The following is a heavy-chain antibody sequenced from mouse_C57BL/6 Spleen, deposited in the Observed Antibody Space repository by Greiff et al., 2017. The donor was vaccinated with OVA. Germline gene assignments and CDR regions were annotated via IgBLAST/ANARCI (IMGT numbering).Heavy chain of an antibody. CDR3: ARSMIRRYFDV. CDR1: GYTFTSYW. D-gene: IGHD2-3*01. V-gene: IGHV1-50*01. CDR2: IDPSDSYT. Sequence: QVQLQQSGAELVKPGASVKLSCKASGYTFTSYWMQWVKQRPGQGLEWIGEIDPSDSYTNYNQKFKGKATLTVDTSSSTAYMQLSSLTSEDSAVYYCARSMIRRYFDVWGTGTTVTVSS. J-gene: IGHJ1*03.